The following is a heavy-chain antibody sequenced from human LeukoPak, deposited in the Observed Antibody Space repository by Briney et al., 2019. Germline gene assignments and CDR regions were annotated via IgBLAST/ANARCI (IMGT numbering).Heavy chain of an antibody. D-gene: IGHD2-2*01. CDR3: ARLRRGRCSSTSCYYYYGMDV. CDR1: GGSFSGYY. Sequence: SETLSLTCAVYGGSFSGYYWSWIRQPPGKGLEWIGEINHSGSTNYSPSLKSRVTISVDTSKNQFSLKLSSVTAADTAVYYCARLRRGRCSSTSCYYYYGMDVWGQGTTVTVSS. CDR2: INHSGST. V-gene: IGHV4-34*01. J-gene: IGHJ6*02.